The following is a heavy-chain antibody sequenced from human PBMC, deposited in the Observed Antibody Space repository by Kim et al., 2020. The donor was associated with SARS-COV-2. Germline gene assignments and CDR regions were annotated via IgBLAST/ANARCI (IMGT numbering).Heavy chain of an antibody. CDR1: GFTFSSYA. CDR3: AREGRREVRGVIAPPLDY. V-gene: IGHV3-30*04. J-gene: IGHJ4*02. D-gene: IGHD3-10*01. Sequence: GGSLRLSCAASGFTFSSYAMHWVRQAPGKGLEWVAVISYDGSNKYYADSVKGRFTISRDNSKNTLYLQMNSLRAEDTAVYYCAREGRREVRGVIAPPLDYWGQGTLVTVSS. CDR2: ISYDGSNK.